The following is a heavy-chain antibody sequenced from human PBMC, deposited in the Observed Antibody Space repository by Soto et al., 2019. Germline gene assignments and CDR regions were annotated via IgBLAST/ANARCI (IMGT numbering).Heavy chain of an antibody. J-gene: IGHJ6*02. Sequence: PGGSLRLSCAASGFTFSSYAMSWVRQAPGKGLEWVSAISGSGGSTYYADSVKGRFTISRDNSKNTLYLQMNSLRAEDTAVYYCAKTKAVAGDVSYYYGMDVWGQGTTVTVS. D-gene: IGHD6-19*01. CDR2: ISGSGGST. V-gene: IGHV3-23*01. CDR3: AKTKAVAGDVSYYYGMDV. CDR1: GFTFSSYA.